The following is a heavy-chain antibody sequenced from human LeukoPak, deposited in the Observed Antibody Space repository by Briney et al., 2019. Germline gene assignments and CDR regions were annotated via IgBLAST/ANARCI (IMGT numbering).Heavy chain of an antibody. CDR3: ARLYIGGYSRSTNYNWFDP. CDR2: IYYRSKWYS. Sequence: SQTLSLTCAISGDSVSGGSAGWNWIRRSPSRGLEWLGRIYYRSKWYSDYAISLKRRITINPDTSRNQFSLNLTSVTAADTAVYYCARLYIGGYSRSTNYNWFDPWSQGTLVTVSS. D-gene: IGHD6-13*01. V-gene: IGHV6-1*01. J-gene: IGHJ5*02. CDR1: GDSVSGGSAG.